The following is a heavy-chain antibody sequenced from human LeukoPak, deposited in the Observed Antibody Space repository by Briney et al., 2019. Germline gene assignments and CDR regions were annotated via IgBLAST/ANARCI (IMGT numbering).Heavy chain of an antibody. D-gene: IGHD3-22*01. J-gene: IGHJ4*02. CDR1: GYTFTDYN. CDR3: AKDAFHDSSGYYSPFDY. V-gene: IGHV1-2*02. CDR2: ISPSNGDT. Sequence: GASMKVSCKASGYTFTDYNMHWVRQAPGQGLEWMGWISPSNGDTHYAQSFQGRVTMTSDTSISTAYIELNSLRAEDTAVYYCAKDAFHDSSGYYSPFDYWGQGTQVTVSS.